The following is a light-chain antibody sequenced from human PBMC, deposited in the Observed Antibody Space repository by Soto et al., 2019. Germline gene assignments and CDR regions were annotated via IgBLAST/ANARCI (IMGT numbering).Light chain of an antibody. CDR2: DVS. J-gene: IGLJ3*02. Sequence: QSALTQPRSVSGSPGQSVTISCTGTSSDVGAYNYVSWYQQHPGKAPKLIIYDVSKRPSGVPDRFSGSKSGNTASLTIPGLQADDEADYYCFSYAGSYTLWVFGGWTKLTVL. CDR3: FSYAGSYTLWV. V-gene: IGLV2-11*01. CDR1: SSDVGAYNY.